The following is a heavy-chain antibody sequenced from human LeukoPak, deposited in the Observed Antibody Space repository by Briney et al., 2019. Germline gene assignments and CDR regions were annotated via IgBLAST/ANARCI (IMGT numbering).Heavy chain of an antibody. CDR3: ARHYGSGSYYNWFDP. CDR1: GYTFTSYG. J-gene: IGHJ5*02. Sequence: ASVKVSCKASGYTFTSYGISWVRQAPGQGLEWMGWISAYNGNTNYAQKLQGRVTMTTDTSTSTAYMELRSLRSNDTAVYYCARHYGSGSYYNWFDPWGQGTLVTVSS. CDR2: ISAYNGNT. D-gene: IGHD3-10*01. V-gene: IGHV1-18*01.